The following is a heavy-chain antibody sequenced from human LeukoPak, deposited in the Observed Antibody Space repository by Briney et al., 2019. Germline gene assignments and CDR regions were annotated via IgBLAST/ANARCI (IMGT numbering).Heavy chain of an antibody. V-gene: IGHV1-2*02. CDR1: GYTFTSYY. Sequence: ASVKVSCKASGYTFTSYYMHWVRQAPGQGLEYVGWINPKNGGTNSAQNFQGRVTMTWDTSVSTVYMELSRLRSDDTAVYYCAREEDCGTARCSNDHWGQGTLVTVSS. CDR2: INPKNGGT. CDR3: AREEDCGTARCSNDH. J-gene: IGHJ4*02. D-gene: IGHD1-1*01.